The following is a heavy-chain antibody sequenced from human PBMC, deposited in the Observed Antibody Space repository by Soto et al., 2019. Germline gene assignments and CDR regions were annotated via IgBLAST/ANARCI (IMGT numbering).Heavy chain of an antibody. CDR1: GFTFSSYA. Sequence: EAHLVESGGGLVQPGRSRRLSCAASGFTFSSYAFNWVRQAPGKGLEWISYISVGSGSIFYADSVKGRFTISRDDAQNSLYLQMHTLRDEDTAIYFCVRDDKWAFDIWGQGTPVIVSS. V-gene: IGHV3-48*02. D-gene: IGHD1-26*01. CDR3: VRDDKWAFDI. J-gene: IGHJ3*02. CDR2: ISVGSGSI.